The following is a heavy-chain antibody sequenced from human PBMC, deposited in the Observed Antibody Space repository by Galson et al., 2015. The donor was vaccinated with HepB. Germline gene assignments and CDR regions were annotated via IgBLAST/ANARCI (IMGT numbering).Heavy chain of an antibody. Sequence: SLRLSCAASGFTFSSYGMHWVRQAPGKGLEWVAVISYDGSNKYYADSVKGRFTISRDNSKNTLYLQMNSLRAEDTAVYYCAKSLIVVVTACDYWDQGTLVTVSS. J-gene: IGHJ4*02. V-gene: IGHV3-30*18. D-gene: IGHD2-21*02. CDR1: GFTFSSYG. CDR3: AKSLIVVVTACDY. CDR2: ISYDGSNK.